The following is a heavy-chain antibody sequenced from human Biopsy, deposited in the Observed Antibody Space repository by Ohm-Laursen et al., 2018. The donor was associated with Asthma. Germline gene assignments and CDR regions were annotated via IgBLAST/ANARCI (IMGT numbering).Heavy chain of an antibody. CDR3: ARAVDYSHYYGIDV. CDR1: GYTFNSAG. J-gene: IGHJ6*02. Sequence: ASVKVSCKTSGYTFNSAGITWVRQAPGQGLEWMGWISVYNGNTKVAQKLQDRVTMITDTSMSKAYMELRSLRSDDTAVYFCARAVDYSHYYGIDVWGQGTTVTVS. D-gene: IGHD3-10*01. CDR2: ISVYNGNT. V-gene: IGHV1-18*01.